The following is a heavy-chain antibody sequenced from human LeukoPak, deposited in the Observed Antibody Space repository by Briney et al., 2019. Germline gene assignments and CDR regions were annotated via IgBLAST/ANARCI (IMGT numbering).Heavy chain of an antibody. D-gene: IGHD3-10*01. CDR2: IKQDGSEK. Sequence: GGYLRLSCAASGFTFSSYWMSWVRQAPGKGLEWVANIKQDGSEKYYVDSVKGRFTISRDNSKNTLYLQMNSLRAEDTAVYYCVSVKTGTFDPWGQGTLVTVSS. CDR1: GFTFSSYW. J-gene: IGHJ5*02. CDR3: VSVKTGTFDP. V-gene: IGHV3-7*03.